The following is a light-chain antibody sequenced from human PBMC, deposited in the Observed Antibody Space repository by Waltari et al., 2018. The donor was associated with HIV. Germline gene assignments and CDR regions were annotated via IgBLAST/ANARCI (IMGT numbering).Light chain of an antibody. Sequence: DIVMTQSTDSLAVSLGERATINRKSSQSVLSSSNNKNYLAWYQQKPGQPPNVLIYWASTRESGVPDRFSGSGSGTDFTLTISSLQAEDVAVYYCQQYYSTPWTFGQGTKVESK. CDR2: WAS. CDR3: QQYYSTPWT. CDR1: QSVLSSSNNKNY. V-gene: IGKV4-1*01. J-gene: IGKJ1*01.